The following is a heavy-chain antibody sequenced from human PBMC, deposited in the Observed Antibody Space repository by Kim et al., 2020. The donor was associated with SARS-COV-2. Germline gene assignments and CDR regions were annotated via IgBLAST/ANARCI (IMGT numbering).Heavy chain of an antibody. V-gene: IGHV3-30*18. D-gene: IGHD6-13*01. Sequence: GGSLRLSCAASGFTFSSYGMHWVRQAPGKGLEWVAVISYDGSNKYYADSVKGRFTISRDNSKNTLYLQMNSLRAEDTAVYYCAKDPHRAAGINPIDYWGQGTLVTVSS. CDR1: GFTFSSYG. CDR2: ISYDGSNK. J-gene: IGHJ4*02. CDR3: AKDPHRAAGINPIDY.